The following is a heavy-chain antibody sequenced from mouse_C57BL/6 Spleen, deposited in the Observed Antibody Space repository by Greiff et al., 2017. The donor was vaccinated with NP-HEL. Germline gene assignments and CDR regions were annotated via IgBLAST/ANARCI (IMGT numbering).Heavy chain of an antibody. J-gene: IGHJ3*01. CDR1: GYAFSSYW. Sequence: QVQLQQSGAELVKPGASVKISCKASGYAFSSYWRNWVKQRPGKGLEWIGQIYPGDGDTNYNGKFKGKATLTADKSSSTAYMQLSSLTSEDSAVYCCARLDWFAYWGQGTLVTVSA. V-gene: IGHV1-80*01. CDR3: ARLDWFAY. CDR2: IYPGDGDT.